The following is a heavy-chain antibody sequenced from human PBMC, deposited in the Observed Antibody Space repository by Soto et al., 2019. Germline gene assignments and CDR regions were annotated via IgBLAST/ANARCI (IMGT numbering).Heavy chain of an antibody. Sequence: SETLSLTCTVSGGSISSYYWSWIRQSPGKGLEWTGCIYYSGNTNYNPSLKSRVTISVNTSKNQFSLRLTSVTAADTAVYYCARAAVTHERYHYGMDVWGQGTTVTVSS. V-gene: IGHV4-59*01. J-gene: IGHJ6*02. CDR2: IYYSGNT. CDR1: GGSISSYY. D-gene: IGHD4-17*01. CDR3: ARAAVTHERYHYGMDV.